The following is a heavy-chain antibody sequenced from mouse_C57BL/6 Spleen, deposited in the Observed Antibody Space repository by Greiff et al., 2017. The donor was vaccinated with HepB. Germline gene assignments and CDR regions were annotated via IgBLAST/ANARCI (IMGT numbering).Heavy chain of an antibody. J-gene: IGHJ2*01. CDR2: ISSGGSYT. V-gene: IGHV5-6*01. CDR3: ARPLNYYGSSYYFDY. CDR1: GFTFSSYG. D-gene: IGHD1-1*01. Sequence: EVQGVESGGDLVKPGGSLKLSCAASGFTFSSYGMSWVRQTPDKRLEWVATISSGGSYTYYPDSVKGRFTISRDNAKNTLYLQMSSLKSEDTAMYYCARPLNYYGSSYYFDYWGQGTTLTVSS.